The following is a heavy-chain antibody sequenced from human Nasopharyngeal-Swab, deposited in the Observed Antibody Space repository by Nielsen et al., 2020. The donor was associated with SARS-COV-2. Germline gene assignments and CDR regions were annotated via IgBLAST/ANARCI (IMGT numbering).Heavy chain of an antibody. CDR1: GYSFAGYW. Sequence: GGSLRLSCKRSGYSFAGYWISWVRQMPGKGREWMGSIGPSDSYTNYSPSFQGHVTISADKSISTAYLQLISLKASDTAMYYCARYYCTGGVCRGWFDPWGQGTLVTVSS. J-gene: IGHJ5*02. CDR2: IGPSDSYT. CDR3: ARYYCTGGVCRGWFDP. D-gene: IGHD2-8*02. V-gene: IGHV5-10-1*01.